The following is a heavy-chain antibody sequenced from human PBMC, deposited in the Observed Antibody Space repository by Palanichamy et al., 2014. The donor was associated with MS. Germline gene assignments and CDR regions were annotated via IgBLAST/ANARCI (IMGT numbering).Heavy chain of an antibody. Sequence: QLQLQESGPGLVKPSETLSLTCTVSGGSISSSSYYWGWIRQPPGKGLEWIGSIYYSGSTYYNPSLKSRVTISVDTSKNQFSLKLSSVTAADTAVYYCAAGIYSSSWYINNWFDPWGQGTLVTVSS. CDR3: AAGIYSSSWYINNWFDP. J-gene: IGHJ5*02. V-gene: IGHV4-39*01. CDR2: IYYSGST. D-gene: IGHD6-13*01. CDR1: GGSISSSSYY.